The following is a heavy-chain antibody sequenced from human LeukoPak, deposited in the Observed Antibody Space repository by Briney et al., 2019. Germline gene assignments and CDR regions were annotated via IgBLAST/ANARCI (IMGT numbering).Heavy chain of an antibody. CDR2: IYYTGTT. CDR1: GGSISSGGYY. V-gene: IGHV4-31*03. J-gene: IGHJ4*02. CDR3: ARGDYGGNIFDF. D-gene: IGHD4-23*01. Sequence: KASQTLSLTCTVSGGSISSGGYYWSWIRRHPGKGLEWIGYIYYTGTTYYNPSLKSRVTISVDTSKNQFSLKMNSVTAADTAVYYCARGDYGGNIFDFWGQGTLVTVSS.